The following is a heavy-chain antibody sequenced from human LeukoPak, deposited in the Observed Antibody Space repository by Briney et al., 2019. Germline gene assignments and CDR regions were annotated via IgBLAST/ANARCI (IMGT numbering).Heavy chain of an antibody. CDR2: ISYDGSNK. J-gene: IGHJ4*02. CDR3: GRGGKMATIIELDY. CDR1: GFTFRSYA. D-gene: IGHD5-24*01. V-gene: IGHV3-30*01. Sequence: GGSLRLSCAASGFTFRSYAMHWVRQAPGKGLEWVADISYDGSNKYYADSMKGRFTISRDNSKNTLYLQMNSLRAEDTAVYYCGRGGKMATIIELDYWGQKTLVTVSS.